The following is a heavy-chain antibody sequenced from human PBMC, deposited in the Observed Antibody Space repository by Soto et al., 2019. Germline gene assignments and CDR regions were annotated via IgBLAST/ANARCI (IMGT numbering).Heavy chain of an antibody. CDR1: GYSFTAFG. J-gene: IGHJ5*02. CDR2: ISPYDGNT. D-gene: IGHD6-13*01. V-gene: IGHV1-18*01. CDR3: ARVGHMGSGRSWDL. Sequence: ASVKVSCKASGYSFTAFGLSWVRQAPGQGLEWMGWISPYDGNTNYAQQLQGKVTMTTDRSTSTAYMEVTSLTSDDTAIYYCARVGHMGSGRSWDLWGQGTLVTVSS.